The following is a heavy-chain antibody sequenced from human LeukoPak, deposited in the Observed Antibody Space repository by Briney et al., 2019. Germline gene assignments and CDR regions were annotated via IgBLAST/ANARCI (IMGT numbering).Heavy chain of an antibody. CDR3: ARVHNYCSGGACYFDY. J-gene: IGHJ4*02. Sequence: GGSLRLSCAASGFTVSSNYMSWVRQAPGKGLEWVSVIYSGGSTYYADSVKGRFTISRDNSKNTLYLQMNSLRAEDTAVYYCARVHNYCSGGACYFDYRGKGTLVTVSS. CDR1: GFTVSSNY. D-gene: IGHD2-15*01. CDR2: IYSGGST. V-gene: IGHV3-53*01.